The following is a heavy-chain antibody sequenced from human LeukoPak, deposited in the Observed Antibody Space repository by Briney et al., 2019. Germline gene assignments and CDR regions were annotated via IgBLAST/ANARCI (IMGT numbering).Heavy chain of an antibody. J-gene: IGHJ4*02. V-gene: IGHV3-48*04. D-gene: IGHD5-24*01. CDR3: AKGRGKDGQNLFDY. Sequence: GGSLRLSCAASGFTFSSYSMNWIRQAPGKGLEWVSIISSGGGTIYYADSVKGRFTMSRDNAKNSLYLQMDSLRVDDTAVYYCAKGRGKDGQNLFDYWGQGTLITVSS. CDR2: ISSGGGTI. CDR1: GFTFSSYS.